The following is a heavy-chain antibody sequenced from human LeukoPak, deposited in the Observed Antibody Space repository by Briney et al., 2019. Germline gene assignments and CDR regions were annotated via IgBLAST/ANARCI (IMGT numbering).Heavy chain of an antibody. CDR1: GGSISSGDYY. CDR2: IYYSGST. D-gene: IGHD2-2*01. V-gene: IGHV4-30-4*08. CDR3: ASSIVVVPAAMDYYYMDV. J-gene: IGHJ6*03. Sequence: PSETLSLTCTVSGGSISSGDYYWSWIRQPPGTGLEWIGYIYYSGSTYYNPSLKSRVTISVDTSKNQFPLKLSSVTAADTAVYYCASSIVVVPAAMDYYYMDVWGKGTTVTVSS.